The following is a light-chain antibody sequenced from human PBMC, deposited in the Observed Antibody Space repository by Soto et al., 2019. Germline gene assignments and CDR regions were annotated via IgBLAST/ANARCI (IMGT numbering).Light chain of an antibody. CDR1: QCISGN. J-gene: IGKJ1*01. CDR3: QQYHNWWT. Sequence: EVVLTQSPGTLSLSPGERVTLSCRASQCISGNYLAWYQHKPGQAPRLLIYDASNRATGIPARFSGSGSGTEFTLTISSLQSEDFAVYYCQQYHNWWTFGQGTKVDIK. CDR2: DAS. V-gene: IGKV3D-15*01.